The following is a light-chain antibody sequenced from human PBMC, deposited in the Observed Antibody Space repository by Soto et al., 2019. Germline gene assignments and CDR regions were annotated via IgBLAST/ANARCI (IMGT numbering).Light chain of an antibody. CDR1: SSDVGGYNY. Sequence: QSALTQPASVSGSPGQSITISCTGTSSDVGGYNYVSWYQQHPGKAPKLMIYDVSNRPSGVSNRFSGSKSGNTASLTISGLQAEDEADYYCSSYTSSSTFNWVFGGGTKVPVL. V-gene: IGLV2-14*01. CDR3: SSYTSSSTFNWV. J-gene: IGLJ3*02. CDR2: DVS.